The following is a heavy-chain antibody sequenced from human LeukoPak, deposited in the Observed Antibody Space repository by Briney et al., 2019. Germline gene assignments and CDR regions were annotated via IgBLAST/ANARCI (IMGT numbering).Heavy chain of an antibody. J-gene: IGHJ4*02. V-gene: IGHV4-4*02. CDR1: GGFISNGNW. Sequence: SETLSLTCAVSGGFISNGNWWGWFRQSPGKGLAWIGEIHHSVGTNYSPSLKSRIAISMDQSKNQFSLNVTSVTAADTAMYYCARKGPVTIADYWGRGILVTVSS. CDR3: ARKGPVTIADY. CDR2: IHHSVGT. D-gene: IGHD4-11*01.